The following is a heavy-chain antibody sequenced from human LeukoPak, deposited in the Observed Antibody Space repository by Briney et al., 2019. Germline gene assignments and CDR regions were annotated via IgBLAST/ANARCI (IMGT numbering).Heavy chain of an antibody. V-gene: IGHV1-18*01. CDR1: GYTFTSYG. CDR2: ISAYNGNT. Sequence: EASVKVSCKASGYTFTSYGISWVRQAPGQGLEWMGWISAYNGNTNYAQKLQGKVTMTTDTSTSTAYMELRSLRSDDTAVYYCARVVRVTYYDFWSGYQGSWFDPWGQGTLVTVSS. J-gene: IGHJ5*02. CDR3: ARVVRVTYYDFWSGYQGSWFDP. D-gene: IGHD3-3*01.